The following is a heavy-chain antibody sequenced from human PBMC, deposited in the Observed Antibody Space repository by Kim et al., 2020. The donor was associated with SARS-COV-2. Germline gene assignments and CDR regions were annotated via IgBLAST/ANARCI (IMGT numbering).Heavy chain of an antibody. CDR1: GGSISSYY. J-gene: IGHJ4*02. Sequence: SETLSLTCTVSGGSISSYYWSWIRQPPGKGLEWIGYIYYSGSTNYNPSLKSRVTISVDTSKNQFSLKLSSVTAADTAVYYCARRTRDLHYYGSGSYYYFDYWGQGTLVTVSS. CDR3: ARRTRDLHYYGSGSYYYFDY. V-gene: IGHV4-59*08. D-gene: IGHD3-10*01. CDR2: IYYSGST.